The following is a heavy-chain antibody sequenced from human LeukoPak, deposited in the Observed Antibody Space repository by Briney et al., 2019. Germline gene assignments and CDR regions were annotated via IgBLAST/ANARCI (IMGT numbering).Heavy chain of an antibody. Sequence: GGSLRLSCAAPGFTFSSYEMNWVRQAPGKGLEWVSYISSSGSTIYYADSVKGRFTISRDNAKNSLYLQMNSLRAEDTAVYYCARVPRGVVDYWGQGTLVTVSS. CDR3: ARVPRGVVDY. V-gene: IGHV3-48*03. J-gene: IGHJ4*02. D-gene: IGHD3-10*01. CDR2: ISSSGSTI. CDR1: GFTFSSYE.